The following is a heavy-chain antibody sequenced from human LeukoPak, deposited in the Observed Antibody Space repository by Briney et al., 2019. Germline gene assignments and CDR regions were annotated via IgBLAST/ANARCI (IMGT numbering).Heavy chain of an antibody. V-gene: IGHV1-46*01. CDR1: GYSFSTHW. D-gene: IGHD6-19*01. J-gene: IGHJ6*03. Sequence: ASVKVSCKASGYSFSTHWMHWVRQAPGQGLEWMGIINPSGGSTSYAQKFQGRVTMTRDTSTSTVYMELSSLRSEDTAVYYCARDHSTAVAGYYYYYMDVWGKGTTVTISS. CDR2: INPSGGST. CDR3: ARDHSTAVAGYYYYYMDV.